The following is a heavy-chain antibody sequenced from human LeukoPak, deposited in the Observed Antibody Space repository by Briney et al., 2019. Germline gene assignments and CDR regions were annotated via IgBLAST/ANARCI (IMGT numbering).Heavy chain of an antibody. CDR3: ARFRDIVVVVAAYQRHDAFDI. D-gene: IGHD2-15*01. V-gene: IGHV4-34*01. J-gene: IGHJ3*02. CDR2: INHSGST. Sequence: SETLSLTCAVYGGSFSGYYWSWIRQPPGKGLEWIGEINHSGSTNYNPSLKSRVTISVDTSKNQFFLKLSSVTAADTAVYYCARFRDIVVVVAAYQRHDAFDIWGQGTMVTVSS. CDR1: GGSFSGYY.